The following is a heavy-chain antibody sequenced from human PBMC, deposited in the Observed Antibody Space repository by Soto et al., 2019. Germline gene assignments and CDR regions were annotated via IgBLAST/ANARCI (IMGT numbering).Heavy chain of an antibody. Sequence: GGSLRLPCAASGSTFSSYAMSWVRQAPGEGLEWVSTIDGSGGITYYADSVKGRFTISRDNSRNTVYLQMNSLRGDDTALYYCVKNSGWFNTWGQGALVTVSS. CDR3: VKNSGWFNT. J-gene: IGHJ5*02. CDR1: GSTFSSYA. V-gene: IGHV3-23*01. CDR2: IDGSGGIT. D-gene: IGHD3-10*01.